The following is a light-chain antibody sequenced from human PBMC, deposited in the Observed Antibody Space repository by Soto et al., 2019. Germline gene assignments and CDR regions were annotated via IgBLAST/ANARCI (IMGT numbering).Light chain of an antibody. CDR1: SSDVGGYNY. CDR2: DVD. V-gene: IGLV2-11*01. Sequence: QPALTQPRSVSGSPGQSVTISCTGTSSDVGGYNYVSWYQHHTGKAPKLMIYDVDKRPSGVPGRFSGSKSGNTASLTISGLQAEDEADYYCCSNAGSYPFVFGTGTKVT. J-gene: IGLJ1*01. CDR3: CSNAGSYPFV.